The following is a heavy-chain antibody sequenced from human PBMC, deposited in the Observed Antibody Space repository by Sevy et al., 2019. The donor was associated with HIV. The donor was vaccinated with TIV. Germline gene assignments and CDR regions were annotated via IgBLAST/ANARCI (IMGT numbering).Heavy chain of an antibody. D-gene: IGHD1-26*01. Sequence: ASVKVSCKASGYSFTNHDINWVRQATGQGLEWMGWMNPNSGDTGYAQKFQGRVTMTRNTSINTAYMELNSLRSEDTAVYYCASLTPVGYYYYGIDVWGQGTTVTVSS. CDR1: GYSFTNHD. J-gene: IGHJ6*02. CDR2: MNPNSGDT. V-gene: IGHV1-8*01. CDR3: ASLTPVGYYYYGIDV.